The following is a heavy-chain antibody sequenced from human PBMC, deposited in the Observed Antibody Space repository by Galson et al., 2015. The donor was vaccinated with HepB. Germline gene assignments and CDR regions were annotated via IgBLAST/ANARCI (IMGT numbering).Heavy chain of an antibody. D-gene: IGHD3-10*01. J-gene: IGHJ4*02. CDR2: ISYDGSNK. V-gene: IGHV3-30*04. CDR3: ARDLTYYGSGSHY. Sequence: SLRLSCAASGFTFSSYAMHWVRQAPGKGLEWVAVISYDGSNKYYADSVKGRFTISRDNSKNTLYLQMNSLRAEDTAVYYCARDLTYYGSGSHYWGQGTLVTVSS. CDR1: GFTFSSYA.